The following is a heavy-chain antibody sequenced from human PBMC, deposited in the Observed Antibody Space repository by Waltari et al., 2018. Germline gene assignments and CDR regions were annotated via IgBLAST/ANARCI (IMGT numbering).Heavy chain of an antibody. CDR3: VRNHGRDSWGGPTVDH. CDR2: INPDSGAT. J-gene: IGHJ4*02. Sequence: QLEHSGPEVKQPGPSVTSACKAYAYTFTDYSLHRVTQDLDKRRVRQAPGQGLEWMGRINPDSGATYYTQKFRGRIILTRDLSTNTVYLEMSNLKVDETAIYFCVRNHGRDSWGGPTVDHWGRGTLVTVSS. V-gene: IGHV1-2*02. CDR1: AYTFTDYS. D-gene: IGHD7-27*01.